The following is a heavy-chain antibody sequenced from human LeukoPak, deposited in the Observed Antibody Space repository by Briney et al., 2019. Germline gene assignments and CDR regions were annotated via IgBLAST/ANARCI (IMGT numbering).Heavy chain of an antibody. Sequence: ASVKVSCKASGYTFTSYGISWVRQAPRQGLEWMGWISAYNGNTNYAQKLQGRVTMTTDTSTSTAYMELRSLRSDDTAVYYCARDNRGSSSWRSFFDYWGQGTLVTVSS. J-gene: IGHJ4*02. CDR1: GYTFTSYG. CDR2: ISAYNGNT. D-gene: IGHD6-13*01. CDR3: ARDNRGSSSWRSFFDY. V-gene: IGHV1-18*01.